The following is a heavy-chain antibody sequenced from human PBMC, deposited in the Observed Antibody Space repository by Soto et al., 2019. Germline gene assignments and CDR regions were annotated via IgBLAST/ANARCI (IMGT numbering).Heavy chain of an antibody. Sequence: GASVKVYCKASGYTFTRYAMHWVRQAPGQRLEWMGWINAGNGNTKYSQKFQGRVTITRDTSASTAYMELSSLRSEDTAVYYCARFGYSYGDHFDYCGQGSLVTVSS. D-gene: IGHD5-18*01. V-gene: IGHV1-3*01. CDR1: GYTFTRYA. J-gene: IGHJ4*02. CDR2: INAGNGNT. CDR3: ARFGYSYGDHFDY.